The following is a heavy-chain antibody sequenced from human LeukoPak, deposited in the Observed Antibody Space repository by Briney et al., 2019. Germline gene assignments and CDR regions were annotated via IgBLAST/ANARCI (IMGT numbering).Heavy chain of an antibody. CDR1: GFTFSSYS. J-gene: IGHJ4*02. Sequence: GGSLRLSCAASGFTFSSYSMSWVRQAPGKGLEWVSAISSSGGSTDYTDCVKGRFTISRDNSKNTLYLQMNSLRAEDTAVYYCAKKMSITAASQVDYWGQGTLVTVSS. V-gene: IGHV3-23*01. CDR2: ISSSGGST. CDR3: AKKMSITAASQVDY. D-gene: IGHD1-20*01.